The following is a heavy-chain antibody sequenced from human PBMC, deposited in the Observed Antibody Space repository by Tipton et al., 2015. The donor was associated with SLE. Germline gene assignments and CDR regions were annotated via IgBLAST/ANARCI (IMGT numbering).Heavy chain of an antibody. CDR3: AGYTSGWYNGPDY. CDR1: GGSISSSSYY. V-gene: IGHV4-39*01. D-gene: IGHD6-19*01. J-gene: IGHJ4*02. CDR2: IYYSGST. Sequence: TLSLTCTVSGGSISSSSYYWGWIRQPPGKGLEWIGSIYYSGSTYYNPSLKRRVTIYVDTSKNQFSLKLSSVTAADTAVYYCAGYTSGWYNGPDYWGQGTLVTVSS.